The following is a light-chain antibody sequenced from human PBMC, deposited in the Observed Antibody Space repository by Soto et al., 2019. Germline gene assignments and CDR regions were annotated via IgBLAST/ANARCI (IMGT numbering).Light chain of an antibody. J-gene: IGLJ3*02. CDR1: ALPKQY. CDR2: KDT. Sequence: SYELTQPPSVSVSPGQTARITCSGDALPKQYTFWYQQMPGQAPLLVIYKDTERPSGIPERFSGSSSGTTVTLTISGVQAGDEADYYCQSADSSGTWVFGGGTKLTVL. CDR3: QSADSSGTWV. V-gene: IGLV3-25*02.